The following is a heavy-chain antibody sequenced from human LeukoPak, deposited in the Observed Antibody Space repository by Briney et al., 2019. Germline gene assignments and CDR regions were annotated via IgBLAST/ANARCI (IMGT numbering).Heavy chain of an antibody. J-gene: IGHJ6*03. CDR2: IIPIFGTA. V-gene: IGHV1-69*13. CDR3: ARYSGKGYYMDV. CDR1: GGTFSSYA. D-gene: IGHD1-26*01. Sequence: SVKVSCKASGGTFSSYAISWVRQAPGQGLEWMGGIIPIFGTANYAQKFQGRVTITADESTSTAYMELSSLRSEDTAVYYCARYSGKGYYMDVWGKGTTVTVSS.